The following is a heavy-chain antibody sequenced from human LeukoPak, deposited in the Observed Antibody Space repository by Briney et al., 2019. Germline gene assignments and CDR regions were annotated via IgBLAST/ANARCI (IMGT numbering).Heavy chain of an antibody. CDR3: ARVDNNGLYSEYFDH. J-gene: IGHJ1*01. CDR2: ITSTSTYI. V-gene: IGHV3-21*01. Sequence: PGGSLRLSCVASGFTFSSHGMNWVRQAPGKGLEWVSSITSTSTYIYYGDSVKGRSTTSRDNAKNSLFLQMHSLRAEDTAVYYCARVDNNGLYSEYFDHWGQGTLVTVSS. CDR1: GFTFSSHG. D-gene: IGHD6-19*01.